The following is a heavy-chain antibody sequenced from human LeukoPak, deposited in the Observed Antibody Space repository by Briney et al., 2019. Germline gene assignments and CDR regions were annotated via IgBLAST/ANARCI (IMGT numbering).Heavy chain of an antibody. CDR3: ARDPRGITALVDYFDY. J-gene: IGHJ4*02. V-gene: IGHV3-30*02. D-gene: IGHD5-18*01. CDR2: IHTDVTTT. CDR1: GFSFSSFG. Sequence: PGGSLRLSCAASGFSFSSFGMHWVRQAPGKGLEWVAYIHTDVTTTYYADSVKGRFTISRDNAKNSLYLQMSSLRVEDTAVYYCARDPRGITALVDYFDYWGQGTLVTVSS.